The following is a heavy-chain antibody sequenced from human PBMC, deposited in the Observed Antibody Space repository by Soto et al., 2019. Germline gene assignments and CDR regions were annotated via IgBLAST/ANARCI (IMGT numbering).Heavy chain of an antibody. CDR3: AKDKKEQQVVIFDY. J-gene: IGHJ4*02. V-gene: IGHV3-23*01. D-gene: IGHD6-13*01. Sequence: GGSLRLSCGASGFTFSRYAMSWVRQAPGKGLEWVSAISGSGGSTYYADSVKGRFTICSDNSKNTLYMQMNSLTGEDTGVYYCAKDKKEQQVVIFDYWAQGT. CDR2: ISGSGGST. CDR1: GFTFSRYA.